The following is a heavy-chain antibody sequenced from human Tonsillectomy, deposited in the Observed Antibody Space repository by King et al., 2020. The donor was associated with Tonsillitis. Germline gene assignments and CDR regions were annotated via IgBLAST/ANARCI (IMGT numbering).Heavy chain of an antibody. CDR3: ARGTVGATRVGFDY. J-gene: IGHJ4*02. D-gene: IGHD1-26*01. CDR2: IKQDGSEK. CDR1: GFTFSRYW. Sequence: VQLVESGGGLVQPGGSLRLSCAASGFTFSRYWMSWVRQAPGKGLEWVANIKQDGSEKYYVDSVKGRFTISRDNAKNSLYLQMNSLRAEDTAVYYCARGTVGATRVGFDYWGQGTLVTVSS. V-gene: IGHV3-7*01.